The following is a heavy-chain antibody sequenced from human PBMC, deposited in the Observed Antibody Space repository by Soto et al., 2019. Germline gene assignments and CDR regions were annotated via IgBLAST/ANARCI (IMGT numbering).Heavy chain of an antibody. Sequence: QVQLVQSGAEVKKPGSSVKVSCKASGGTFSSYAISWVRQAPGQGLEWMGGIIPIFGTANYAQKFQGGVTITADESTSTAYMELSSLRSEDTAVYYCARDAYYYDSSDPGAFDIWGQGTMVTVSS. CDR1: GGTFSSYA. D-gene: IGHD3-22*01. J-gene: IGHJ3*02. V-gene: IGHV1-69*01. CDR3: ARDAYYYDSSDPGAFDI. CDR2: IIPIFGTA.